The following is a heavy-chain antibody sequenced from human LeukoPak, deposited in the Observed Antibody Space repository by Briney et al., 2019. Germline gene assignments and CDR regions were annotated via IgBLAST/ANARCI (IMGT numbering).Heavy chain of an antibody. D-gene: IGHD3-3*01. CDR2: NTHNRDT. CDR3: ARGGLRFVKQSTHGLDI. CDR1: GDSFSYYY. Sequence: PSETLSLSCGVCGDSFSYYYCWGSHQPPAGGGVVRGENTHNRDTNYSRSRQSRVTPSVDTYKSQISLKLTSVTAADTAVYACARGGLRFVKQSTHGLDIWGQGTMVTVSS. V-gene: IGHV4-34*01. J-gene: IGHJ3*02.